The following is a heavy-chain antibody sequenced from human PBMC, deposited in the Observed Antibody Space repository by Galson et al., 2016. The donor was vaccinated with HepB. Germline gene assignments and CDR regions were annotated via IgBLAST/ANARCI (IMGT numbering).Heavy chain of an antibody. CDR1: GGTHTSDA. D-gene: IGHD3-3*01. CDR3: ARGQTYIYGVAIRYYGMAV. Sequence: SVKVSCKASGGTHTSDAINWVRQAPGQGLEWMGRIIPIFGRTYYAQKFQGRVTITTDESSTTAYLELSRLGSDDTAVYYCARGQTYIYGVAIRYYGMAVWGEGTTGTV. J-gene: IGHJ6*02. CDR2: IIPIFGRT. V-gene: IGHV1-69*05.